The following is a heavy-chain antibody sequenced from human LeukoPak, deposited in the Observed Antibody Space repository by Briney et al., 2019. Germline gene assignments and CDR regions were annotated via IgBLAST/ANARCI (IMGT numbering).Heavy chain of an antibody. CDR1: GFTFSSYG. CDR2: IRYDGSNK. Sequence: PGGSLTLSCAASGFTFSSYGMHWVRQAPGKELEWGAFIRYDGSNKYYADSVKGRFTISRDNSKNTLYLQMNSLRAEDTVVYYCAKDGSAEPCNWFDPWGQGTLVTVSS. CDR3: AKDGSAEPCNWFDP. D-gene: IGHD1-26*01. V-gene: IGHV3-30*02. J-gene: IGHJ5*02.